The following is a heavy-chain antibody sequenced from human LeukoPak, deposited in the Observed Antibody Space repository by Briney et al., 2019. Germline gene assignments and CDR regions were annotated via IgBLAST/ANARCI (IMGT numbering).Heavy chain of an antibody. CDR1: GFTFSNYA. CDR3: AKVGESSSWLWGYFEY. J-gene: IGHJ4*02. V-gene: IGHV3-23*01. D-gene: IGHD6-13*01. Sequence: GGSLRLSCAASGFTFSNYAMSWVRQAPGKGLEWVSAINGGGGDTYFADSVKGRFTISRDNSKNTLYLQMNSLRAEDTAVYYCAKVGESSSWLWGYFEYWGQGTLVTVSS. CDR2: INGGGGDT.